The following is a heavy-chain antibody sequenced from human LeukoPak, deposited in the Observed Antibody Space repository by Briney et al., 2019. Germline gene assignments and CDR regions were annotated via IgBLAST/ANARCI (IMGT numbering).Heavy chain of an antibody. V-gene: IGHV3-30*18. CDR2: ISYDGNNK. CDR3: AKGVHSAIVVARGLEGADY. CDR1: GFTFSTYG. Sequence: GRSLRLSCATSGFTFSTYGMHWVRQAPGKGLEWVAVISYDGNNKYYADSVKGRFTISRDNSKNTLYLQMNSLRAEDTAVYYCAKGVHSAIVVARGLEGADYWGQGTLAIVSS. D-gene: IGHD3-22*01. J-gene: IGHJ4*02.